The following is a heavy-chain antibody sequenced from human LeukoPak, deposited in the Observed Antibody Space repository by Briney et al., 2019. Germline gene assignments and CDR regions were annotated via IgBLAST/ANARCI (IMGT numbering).Heavy chain of an antibody. J-gene: IGHJ4*02. V-gene: IGHV3-30*18. D-gene: IGHD2-15*01. CDR3: VKRRVRDIVVVVAADFDF. Sequence: GTSLRLSCTASGLTFSDFAMHWVRQAPGKGLEWVAVISYAGRDIYYADSVKGRFTISRDNSNDTLYLQMSSLRPDDTAIYYCVKRRVRDIVVVVAADFDFWGQGTLVTVSS. CDR1: GLTFSDFA. CDR2: ISYAGRDI.